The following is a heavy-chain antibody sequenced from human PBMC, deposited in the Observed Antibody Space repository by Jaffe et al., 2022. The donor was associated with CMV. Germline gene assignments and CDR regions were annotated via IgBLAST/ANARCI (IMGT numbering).Heavy chain of an antibody. Sequence: EVQLVESGGGLVQPGGSLRLSCAASGFTFSSYEMNWVRQAPGKGLEWVSYISSSGSAIYYADSVKGRFTISRDNAKNSLYLQMNSLRAEDTGIYYCARRYCSSTSCLIDYWGQGTLVTVSS. CDR3: ARRYCSSTSCLIDY. V-gene: IGHV3-48*03. J-gene: IGHJ4*02. D-gene: IGHD2-2*01. CDR2: ISSSGSAI. CDR1: GFTFSSYE.